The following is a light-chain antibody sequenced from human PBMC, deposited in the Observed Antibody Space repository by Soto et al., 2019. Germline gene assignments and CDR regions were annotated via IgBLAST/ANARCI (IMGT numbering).Light chain of an antibody. J-gene: IGKJ3*01. CDR3: QKHNSAPPFT. V-gene: IGKV1-27*01. CDR2: AAS. Sequence: DIQITQSPSSLSASVGDRVTITCRASQGISNYLAWYQQKPGKVPKLLIYAASTLQSGVPSRFSGSGSGTDFTLTISSLQPEDVATYYCQKHNSAPPFTFGPGTKVDIK. CDR1: QGISNY.